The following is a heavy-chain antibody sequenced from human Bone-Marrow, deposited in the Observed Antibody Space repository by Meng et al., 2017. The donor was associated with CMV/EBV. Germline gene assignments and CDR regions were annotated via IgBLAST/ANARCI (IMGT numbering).Heavy chain of an antibody. CDR3: ARSHSKGCSSTSCYYYYYYGMDV. D-gene: IGHD2-2*01. V-gene: IGHV3-21*01. CDR2: ISSSSSYI. CDR1: GFTFSSYS. J-gene: IGHJ6*01. Sequence: GESLKISCAASGFTFSSYSMNWVRQAPGKGLEWVSSISSSSSYIYYADSVKGRFTISRDNAKNSLYLQMNSLRAEDTAVYYCARSHSKGCSSTSCYYYYYYGMDVWGQGTTVTVYS.